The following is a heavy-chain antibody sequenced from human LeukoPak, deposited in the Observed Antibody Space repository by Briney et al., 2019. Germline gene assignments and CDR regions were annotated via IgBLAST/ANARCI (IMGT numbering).Heavy chain of an antibody. V-gene: IGHV4-61*02. CDR2: IHTSGST. CDR1: GGSISSGPYY. Sequence: SETLSLTCTVSGGSISSGPYYWSWIRQPAGKGLEWIGRIHTSGSTNYTPSLKGRVTISLDTSKNQVSLKLSSVTAADTALYYCARFAGYCSGTSCYPNAFDIWGQGTMVTVSS. J-gene: IGHJ3*02. CDR3: ARFAGYCSGTSCYPNAFDI. D-gene: IGHD2-2*01.